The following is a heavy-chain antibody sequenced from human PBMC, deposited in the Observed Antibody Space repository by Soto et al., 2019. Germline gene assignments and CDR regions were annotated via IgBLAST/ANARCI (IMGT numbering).Heavy chain of an antibody. D-gene: IGHD1-1*01. CDR1: GLTFRDSG. CDR3: ANGNDGVRYYYGMGG. Sequence: QVQLVESGGGVVQPGTSLRLSCVVSGLTFRDSGMHWVRQAPGKGLEWVAVISFDGSERHYRDSVKGRFSISRDNSRNTLYLQMNSLRGDYSAVYYCANGNDGVRYYYGMGGWGQESTVTVSS. CDR2: ISFDGSER. V-gene: IGHV3-30*18. J-gene: IGHJ6*02.